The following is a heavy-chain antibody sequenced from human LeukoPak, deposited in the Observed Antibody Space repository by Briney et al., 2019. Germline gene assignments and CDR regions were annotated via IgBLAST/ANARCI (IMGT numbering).Heavy chain of an antibody. CDR3: ATMGLKPLPYYFDY. V-gene: IGHV3-7*01. Sequence: GGSLRLSCAASGFTFSSYWMSWVRQAPGKGLEWVAHIKQDGSERYHVDSVKGRFTISRDNAKNSLHLQMNSLRAEDTAVYYCATMGLKPLPYYFDYWGQGTLVTVSS. J-gene: IGHJ4*02. D-gene: IGHD3/OR15-3a*01. CDR1: GFTFSSYW. CDR2: IKQDGSER.